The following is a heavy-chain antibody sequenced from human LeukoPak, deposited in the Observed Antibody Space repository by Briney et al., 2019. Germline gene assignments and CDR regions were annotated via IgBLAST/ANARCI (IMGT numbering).Heavy chain of an antibody. CDR1: GFTFGSFA. V-gene: IGHV3-23*01. Sequence: GGSLRLSCEASGFTFGSFAMYWVRQAPGKGLDWIAGIFGSGGSPHYADSVKGRFTISRDNSKDTVYLQINSLRAEDTAVYYCGKTTAGYSSGQKPAWPVDYWGQGTLVTVSS. CDR2: IFGSGGSP. D-gene: IGHD5-18*01. CDR3: GKTTAGYSSGQKPAWPVDY. J-gene: IGHJ4*02.